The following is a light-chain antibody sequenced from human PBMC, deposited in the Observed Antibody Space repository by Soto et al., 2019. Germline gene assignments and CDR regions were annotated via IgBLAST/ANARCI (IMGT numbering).Light chain of an antibody. CDR3: QQYYSAPRP. V-gene: IGKV3-20*01. CDR2: GAS. Sequence: PGTLSLAAGERATLYRRDSQNVGSDYLAWYQQKPGQAPRLLMYGASTSATGIPDRFTGRGSRTDFTLTIPSLQPEEFAGYYSQQYYSAPRPFAQGTKLDIK. CDR1: QNVGSDY. J-gene: IGKJ1*01.